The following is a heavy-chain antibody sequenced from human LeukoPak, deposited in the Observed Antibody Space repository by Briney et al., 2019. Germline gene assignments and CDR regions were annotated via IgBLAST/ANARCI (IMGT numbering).Heavy chain of an antibody. D-gene: IGHD3-10*01. CDR2: ISGSGGST. V-gene: IGHV3-23*01. CDR1: GFTFSSYA. J-gene: IGHJ6*02. CDR3: AKVMDYGSGSFFYYYYYGMDV. Sequence: GGSLRLSCAASGFTFSSYAMNWVRQAPGKGLEWVSAISGSGGSTYYADSVKGRFTISRDNSKNTLYLQVNSLRAEDTAVYYCAKVMDYGSGSFFYYYYYGMDVWGQGTTVTVSS.